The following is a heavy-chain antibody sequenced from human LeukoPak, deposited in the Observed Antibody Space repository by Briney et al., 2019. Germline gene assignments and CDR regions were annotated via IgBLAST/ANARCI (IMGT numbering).Heavy chain of an antibody. CDR2: ISSSGSTI. V-gene: IGHV3-48*03. Sequence: PGGSLRLSCAASGFTFSSYEMNWVRQAPGKGLEWVSYISSSGSTIYYADSVKGRFTISRDNAKNSLYLQMNILRAEDTALYYCAREYSYGLDYWGQGTLVTVSS. D-gene: IGHD5-18*01. CDR1: GFTFSSYE. CDR3: AREYSYGLDY. J-gene: IGHJ4*02.